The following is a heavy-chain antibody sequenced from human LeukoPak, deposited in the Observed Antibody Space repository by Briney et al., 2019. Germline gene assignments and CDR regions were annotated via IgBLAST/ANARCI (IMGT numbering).Heavy chain of an antibody. V-gene: IGHV3-21*01. D-gene: IGHD1-26*01. CDR1: GFTFSWYT. J-gene: IGHJ3*02. CDR3: ARTVVGATTAAFDI. Sequence: GGSLRLSCATSGFTFSWYTMNWVRQAPGKGLEWVSIISSSSSYIYYADPVKGRFTISRDNAKNSLYLQMNSLRAEDTAVYYCARTVVGATTAAFDIWGQGTMVTVSS. CDR2: ISSSSSYI.